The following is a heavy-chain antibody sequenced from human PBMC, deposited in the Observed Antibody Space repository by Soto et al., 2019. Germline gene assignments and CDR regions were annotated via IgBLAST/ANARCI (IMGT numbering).Heavy chain of an antibody. D-gene: IGHD5-12*01. CDR1: GGTFSSYA. J-gene: IGHJ3*02. CDR2: IIPIFGTA. V-gene: IGHV1-69*01. CDR3: ARAPPPRSDGYNPPPSDAFDI. Sequence: QVQLVQSGAEVKKPGSSVKVSCKASGGTFSSYAISWVRQAPGQGLEWMGGIIPIFGTANNAQKFQGRVKITADESKSTASMELSSLSSEDTAVYYCARAPPPRSDGYNPPPSDAFDIWGQGTMVTVTS.